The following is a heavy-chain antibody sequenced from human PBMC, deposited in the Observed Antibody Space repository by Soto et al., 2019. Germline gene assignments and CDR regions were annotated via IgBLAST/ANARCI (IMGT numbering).Heavy chain of an antibody. D-gene: IGHD2-15*01. CDR2: ISSSSSYI. CDR3: ARDGYYCSGGSCYSNYFDY. CDR1: GFTFSSYS. Sequence: EVQLVESGGGLVKPGGSLRLSCAASGFTFSSYSMNWVRQAPGKGLEWVSSISSSSSYIYYADSVKGRFTISRDNAKNSLYLQMNSLRAEDTAVYYCARDGYYCSGGSCYSNYFDYWGQGTLVTVYS. V-gene: IGHV3-21*01. J-gene: IGHJ4*02.